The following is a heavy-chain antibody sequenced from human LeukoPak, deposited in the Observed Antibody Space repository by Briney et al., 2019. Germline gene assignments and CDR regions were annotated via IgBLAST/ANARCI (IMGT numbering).Heavy chain of an antibody. D-gene: IGHD1-14*01. CDR1: GGSISSGSYY. CDR2: IYTSGST. J-gene: IGHJ3*02. Sequence: EASQTLSLTCTVSGGSISSGSYYWSWIRQPAGKGLEWIGRIYTSGSTNYNPSLKSRVTISVDTSKNQFSLKLSSVTAADTAVYYCARLWTGRPPVHKAAAFDIWGQGTMVTVSS. V-gene: IGHV4-61*02. CDR3: ARLWTGRPPVHKAAAFDI.